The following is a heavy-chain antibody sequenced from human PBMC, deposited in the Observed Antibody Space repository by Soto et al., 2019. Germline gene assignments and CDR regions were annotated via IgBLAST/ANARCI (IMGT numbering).Heavy chain of an antibody. CDR2: IHYSGST. J-gene: IGHJ6*02. V-gene: IGHV4-39*01. Sequence: PSQTLSLTCTVAAGSISSSSYYWGWIRQPPGKALEWIGTIHYSGSTYHNPSLKSRVTISVDTSNNQFSLNLSSVSAADTAVYYCARHWEGYDLGGMYYYYGRDVWGQGTTVTVSS. CDR3: ARHWEGYDLGGMYYYYGRDV. D-gene: IGHD3-3*01. CDR1: AGSISSSSYY.